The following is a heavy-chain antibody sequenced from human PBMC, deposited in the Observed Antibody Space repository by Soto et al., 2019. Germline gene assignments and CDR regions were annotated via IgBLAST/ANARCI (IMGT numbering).Heavy chain of an antibody. D-gene: IGHD3-9*01. CDR1: GGSISSSSYY. Sequence: PSETLSLTCTVSGGSISSSSYYWGWIRQPPGKGLEWIGSIYYSGSTYYNPSLKSRVTISVDTSKNQFSLKLSSVTAADTAVYYCALGTGDILTGYKYNGGYYGMDVWGQGTTVTVSS. V-gene: IGHV4-39*01. J-gene: IGHJ6*02. CDR3: ALGTGDILTGYKYNGGYYGMDV. CDR2: IYYSGST.